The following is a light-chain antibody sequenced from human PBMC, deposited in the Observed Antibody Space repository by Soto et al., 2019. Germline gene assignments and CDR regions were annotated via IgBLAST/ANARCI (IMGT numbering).Light chain of an antibody. CDR1: QSINSY. J-gene: IGKJ2*01. Sequence: DIQMTQSPSSLSASVGDRVTITCRASQSINSYLNWYRQKPGKAPKLLIYSASSLQSGVPSRFSGSGSVTEFTLTISSLQREDFATYYCQQSYSSPHTFGQGTKLEIK. V-gene: IGKV1-39*01. CDR3: QQSYSSPHT. CDR2: SAS.